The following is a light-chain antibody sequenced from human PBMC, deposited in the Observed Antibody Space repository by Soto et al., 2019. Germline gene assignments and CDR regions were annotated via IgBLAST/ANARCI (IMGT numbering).Light chain of an antibody. Sequence: EMVMTQSPATLSVSPGERATLSCRASQSVSRNLAWYQQKPGQTPTLLIYGASTRVTGIRARFSGSGSGTEFTLTISSLQSEDFAVYYCHQYNNWPPTFGRGTKVEIK. J-gene: IGKJ1*01. V-gene: IGKV3-15*01. CDR3: HQYNNWPPT. CDR1: QSVSRN. CDR2: GAS.